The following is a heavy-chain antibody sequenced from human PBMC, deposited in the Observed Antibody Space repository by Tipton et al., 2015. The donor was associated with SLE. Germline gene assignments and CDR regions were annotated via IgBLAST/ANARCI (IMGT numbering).Heavy chain of an antibody. V-gene: IGHV4-61*02. J-gene: IGHJ6*03. CDR2: IYTSGNT. CDR3: ARGDYGRPEGFIGRGVAPSVTYYYYMDV. Sequence: TLPLTCTVSGGSISSETSYWSWIRQPAGKGLEWIGRIYTSGNTNYNPSLKSRVTISVDTSKNQFSLRLSSVTAADTAIYYCARGDYGRPEGFIGRGVAPSVTYYYYMDVWGKGTTVTVSS. D-gene: IGHD4/OR15-4a*01. CDR1: GGSISSETSY.